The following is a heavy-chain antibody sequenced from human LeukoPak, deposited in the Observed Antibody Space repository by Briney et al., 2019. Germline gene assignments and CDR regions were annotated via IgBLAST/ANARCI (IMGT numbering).Heavy chain of an antibody. CDR3: ARSSELLGLGDQIPPFDS. D-gene: IGHD3-10*01. J-gene: IGHJ4*02. CDR2: VSSIGSTT. CDR1: GFTFSSHE. V-gene: IGHV3-48*03. Sequence: GGSLRLSCAASGFTFSSHEMNWVRHAPGKGLEWISCVSSIGSTTYYADSVKGRFTISRDNPKNSLYMHMNRLRAEETGVYYCARSSELLGLGDQIPPFDSWREGTLVTVS.